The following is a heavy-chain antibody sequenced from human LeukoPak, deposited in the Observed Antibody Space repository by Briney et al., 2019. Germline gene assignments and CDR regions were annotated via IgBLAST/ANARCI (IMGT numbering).Heavy chain of an antibody. J-gene: IGHJ4*02. D-gene: IGHD3-10*01. CDR2: IYYSGST. CDR1: GDSISSYY. CDR3: ARGRSDSGSYSFDY. V-gene: IGHV4-59*01. Sequence: SETLSLTCTVSGDSISSYYWSWIRQPPGKGLEWIGYIYYSGSTNYNPSLKSRVTMSVDTSKNQFSLKLSSVTAADTAVYYCARGRSDSGSYSFDYWGQGALVTVSS.